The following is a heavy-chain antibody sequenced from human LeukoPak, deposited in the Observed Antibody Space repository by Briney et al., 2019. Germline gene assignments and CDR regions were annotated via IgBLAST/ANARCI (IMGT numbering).Heavy chain of an antibody. D-gene: IGHD6-13*01. CDR3: ARHEEISSWAHFDY. CDR2: INDDETST. J-gene: IGHJ4*02. V-gene: IGHV3-74*01. CDR1: GFSFSSSW. Sequence: GGSLRLSCAASGFSFSSSWMHWVRQVPGKGLEWVSRINDDETSTTYAESVKGRFTISRDNAKNTLYLQMNSLRAEDTAVYYCARHEEISSWAHFDYWGQGTLVTVSS.